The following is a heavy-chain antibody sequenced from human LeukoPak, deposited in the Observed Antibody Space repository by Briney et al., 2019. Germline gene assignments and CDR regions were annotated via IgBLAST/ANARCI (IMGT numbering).Heavy chain of an antibody. D-gene: IGHD4-23*01. V-gene: IGHV1-18*01. Sequence: GASVKVSCKASGGTFSSYAISWVRQAPGQGLEWMGWISAYNGNTNYAQKLQGRVTMTTDTSTSTAYMELRSLRSDDTAVYYCARDLTVAPGNMDVWGKGTTVTISS. CDR1: GGTFSSYA. J-gene: IGHJ6*03. CDR3: ARDLTVAPGNMDV. CDR2: ISAYNGNT.